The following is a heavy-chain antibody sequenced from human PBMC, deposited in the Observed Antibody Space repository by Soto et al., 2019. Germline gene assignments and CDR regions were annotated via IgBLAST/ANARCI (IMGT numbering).Heavy chain of an antibody. D-gene: IGHD3-16*02. CDR3: AKRRLNTITSLSDW. CDR1: GFTFSPYY. Sequence: GGSLRLSCAASGFTFSPYYMSWVRQVPGKGLEWVSGITSGGGDTYYVDSVKGRFFISRDNSDNTLQLQMNSLRDDDTAIYYCAKRRLNTITSLSDWWGQGVQVTVS. J-gene: IGHJ1*01. CDR2: ITSGGGDT. V-gene: IGHV3-23*01.